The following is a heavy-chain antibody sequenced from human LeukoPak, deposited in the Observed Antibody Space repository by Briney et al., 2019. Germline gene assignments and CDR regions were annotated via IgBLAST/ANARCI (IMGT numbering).Heavy chain of an antibody. CDR1: GYAFTSYY. D-gene: IGHD3-10*01. Sequence: ASVKVSCKASGYAFTSYYTHWVRQAPGQGLEWMAIINPGGGSTSYAQKFQGRVTMTRDTSTSTVYMELSSLRSEDTAVYYCARSGTMVRGVRNYYDYWGQGTLVTVSS. CDR2: INPGGGST. J-gene: IGHJ4*02. V-gene: IGHV1-46*01. CDR3: ARSGTMVRGVRNYYDY.